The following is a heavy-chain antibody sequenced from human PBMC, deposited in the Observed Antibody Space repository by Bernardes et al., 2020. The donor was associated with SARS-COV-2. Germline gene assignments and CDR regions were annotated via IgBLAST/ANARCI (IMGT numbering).Heavy chain of an antibody. D-gene: IGHD6-13*01. CDR2: TYYRSKWYN. CDR3: ARDWAAGYNYYYYGMDV. V-gene: IGHV6-1*01. Sequence: SQTLSLTCAISGDSVSSNSAAWNWIRQSPSRGLEWLGRTYYRSKWYNDYAVSVKSRITINPDTSKNQFSLQLNSVTPEDTAVYYCARDWAAGYNYYYYGMDVWGQGTAVTVSS. J-gene: IGHJ6*02. CDR1: GDSVSSNSAA.